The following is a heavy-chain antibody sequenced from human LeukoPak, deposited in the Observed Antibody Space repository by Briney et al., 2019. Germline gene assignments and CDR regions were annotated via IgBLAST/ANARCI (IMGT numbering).Heavy chain of an antibody. Sequence: SETLSLTCTVSGGSISSYYWSWVRQPAGKGLEWIGRIYTTGSTSYNPSLKSRVTISVDTSKNQFSLKLSPVTAADTAVYYCARQEDCSTSSCYSGGWFDPWGQGTLVTVSS. D-gene: IGHD2-2*01. J-gene: IGHJ5*02. CDR1: GGSISSYY. CDR2: IYTTGST. V-gene: IGHV4-4*07. CDR3: ARQEDCSTSSCYSGGWFDP.